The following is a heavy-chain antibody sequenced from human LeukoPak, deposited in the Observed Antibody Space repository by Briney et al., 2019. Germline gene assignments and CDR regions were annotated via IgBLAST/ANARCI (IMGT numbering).Heavy chain of an antibody. Sequence: ASVKVSCKASGYIISSYYIHWERQAPGQGLEWMGIISPSGGGTSYAQRFQGRVSVARDTSTNTVYMELSGLRSEDTAIYYCARCYSGYDYGPVYWGQGTLVTVSS. CDR3: ARCYSGYDYGPVY. CDR1: GYIISSYY. D-gene: IGHD5-12*01. V-gene: IGHV1-46*01. J-gene: IGHJ4*02. CDR2: ISPSGGGT.